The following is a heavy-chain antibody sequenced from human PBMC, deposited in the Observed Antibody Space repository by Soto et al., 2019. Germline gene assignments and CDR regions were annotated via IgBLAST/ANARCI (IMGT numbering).Heavy chain of an antibody. J-gene: IGHJ5*02. V-gene: IGHV4-30-4*01. Sequence: SETLSLTCTVSGGSISSGDYYWSWIRQPPGKGLEWIGYIYYSGSTYYNPSLKSRVTISVDTSKNQFSLKLSSVTAADTAVYYCARVHDSSGYYWFDPWGQGTLVTVS. CDR3: ARVHDSSGYYWFDP. CDR1: GGSISSGDYY. CDR2: IYYSGST. D-gene: IGHD3-22*01.